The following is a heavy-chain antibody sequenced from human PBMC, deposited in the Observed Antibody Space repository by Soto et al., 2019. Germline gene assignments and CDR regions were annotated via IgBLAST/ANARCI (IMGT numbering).Heavy chain of an antibody. CDR3: ARDPSNYDDSSGLSWYFDL. J-gene: IGHJ2*01. Sequence: QVQLVQSGAEVKKPGSSVKVSCKASGGTFSSYAISWVRQAPGQGLEWMGGIIPIFGTANYAQKFQGRVTITADESTSTAYMGLSSLRSEDTAVYYCARDPSNYDDSSGLSWYFDLWGRGTLVTVSS. V-gene: IGHV1-69*01. CDR2: IIPIFGTA. D-gene: IGHD3-22*01. CDR1: GGTFSSYA.